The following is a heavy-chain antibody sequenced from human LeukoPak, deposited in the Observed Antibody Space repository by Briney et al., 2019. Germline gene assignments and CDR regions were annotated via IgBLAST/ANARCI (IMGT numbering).Heavy chain of an antibody. Sequence: GGSLRLSCAASGFTFNVYSMDWVRQVPGKGLEWVSYISSSASTIYYADSVRGRFTISRDNAKNTVYLEMNSLTDEDTAVYFCARGAWTAYYFDYWGQGTVVTVSS. J-gene: IGHJ4*02. CDR2: ISSSASTI. CDR3: ARGAWTAYYFDY. D-gene: IGHD3/OR15-3a*01. CDR1: GFTFNVYS. V-gene: IGHV3-48*02.